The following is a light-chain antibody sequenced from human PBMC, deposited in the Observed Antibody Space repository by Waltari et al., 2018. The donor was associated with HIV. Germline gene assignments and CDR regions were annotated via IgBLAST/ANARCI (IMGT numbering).Light chain of an antibody. CDR1: SSDVAAYNY. J-gene: IGLJ2*01. V-gene: IGLV2-14*01. CDR2: EVS. Sequence: QSALTQPASVSGSPGQSLPLSCPATSSDVAAYNYLPWYQQHPGKAPKLMIYEVSNRPSRISIRFSGSKSGNTASLTISGLQAEDEADYYCCSYTSRSTLVFGGGTKLTVL. CDR3: CSYTSRSTLV.